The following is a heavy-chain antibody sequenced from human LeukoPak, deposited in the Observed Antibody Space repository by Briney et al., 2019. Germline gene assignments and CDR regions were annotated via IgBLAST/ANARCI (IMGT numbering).Heavy chain of an antibody. Sequence: PGGSLRLSCAASGFTFSSYSMNWVRQAPGKGLEWVSSISSSSSYIYYADSVKGRFTISRDNSKNTLYLQMNSLRAEDTAVYYCARDAMLATITFWFDPWGQGTLVTVSS. CDR3: ARDAMLATITFWFDP. V-gene: IGHV3-21*04. CDR1: GFTFSSYS. J-gene: IGHJ5*02. D-gene: IGHD5-24*01. CDR2: ISSSSSYI.